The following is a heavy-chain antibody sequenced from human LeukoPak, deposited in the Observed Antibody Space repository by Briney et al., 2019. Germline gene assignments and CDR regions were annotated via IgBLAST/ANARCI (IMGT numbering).Heavy chain of an antibody. D-gene: IGHD3-10*01. Sequence: GGSLRLSCAASGFTFSSYAMSWVRQAPGKGLEWVGRIKSKTDGGTTDYAAPVKGRFTISRDDSKNTLYLQMNSLKTEDTAVYYCTTDDDVLLWFGEFHWGQGTLVTVSS. CDR3: TTDDDVLLWFGEFH. CDR1: GFTFSSYA. V-gene: IGHV3-15*01. J-gene: IGHJ4*02. CDR2: IKSKTDGGTT.